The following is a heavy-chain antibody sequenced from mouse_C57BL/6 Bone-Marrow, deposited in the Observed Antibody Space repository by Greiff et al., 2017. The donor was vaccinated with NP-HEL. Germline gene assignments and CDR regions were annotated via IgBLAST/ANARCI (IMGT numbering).Heavy chain of an antibody. CDR2: IYPRSGNT. D-gene: IGHD2-1*01. CDR1: GYTFTSYG. J-gene: IGHJ3*01. V-gene: IGHV1-81*01. CDR3: ARLRYYGNYWFAY. Sequence: QVQLQQSGAELARPGASVKLSCKASGYTFTSYGISWVKQRTGQGLEWIGEIYPRSGNTYYNEKFKGKATLTADKSSSTAYMELRSLTSEDSAVYFCARLRYYGNYWFAYWGQGTLVTVSA.